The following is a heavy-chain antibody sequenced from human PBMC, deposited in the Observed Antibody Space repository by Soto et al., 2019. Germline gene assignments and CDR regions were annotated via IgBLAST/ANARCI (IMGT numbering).Heavy chain of an antibody. D-gene: IGHD3-10*01. J-gene: IGHJ2*01. CDR2: IYYSGST. V-gene: IGHV4-30-4*01. CDR1: GGSISSGDYY. CDR3: ARADGGYYGSGSPAGWYFDL. Sequence: QVQLQESGPGLVKPSQTLSLTCTVSGGSISSGDYYWSWIRQPPGKGLEWIGYIYYSGSTYYNPSLKSRVTISVDTSKNQFSLKLSSVTAADTAVYYCARADGGYYGSGSPAGWYFDLWGRGTLVTVSS.